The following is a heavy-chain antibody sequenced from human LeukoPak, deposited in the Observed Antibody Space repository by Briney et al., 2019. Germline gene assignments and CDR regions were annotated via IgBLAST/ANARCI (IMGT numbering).Heavy chain of an antibody. CDR1: GYTFTDYY. J-gene: IGHJ4*01. CDR2: IDSYDGNT. D-gene: IGHD1/OR15-1a*01. V-gene: IGHV1-18*04. CDR3: ARDREHGLDN. Sequence: ASVKVSCKASGYTFTDYYMHWVRQAPGQGLEWMGWIDSYDGNTNYAQNFQDRITMTTDTSTTTAYMELRSLRSGDTAVYYCARDREHGLDNWGQGTLVTVSS.